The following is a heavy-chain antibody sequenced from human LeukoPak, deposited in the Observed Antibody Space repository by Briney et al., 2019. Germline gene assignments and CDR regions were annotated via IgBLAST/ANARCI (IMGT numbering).Heavy chain of an antibody. J-gene: IGHJ4*02. V-gene: IGHV3-48*03. CDR3: ARAPGIAAAGTYFFDY. Sequence: PGGSLRLSCAASGFTFSSYEINWVRQAPGKGLEWVSYISSSGSTIYYADSVKGRFTISRDNAKNSLYLQMNSLRAEDTAVYYCARAPGIAAAGTYFFDYWGQGTLVTVSS. D-gene: IGHD6-13*01. CDR1: GFTFSSYE. CDR2: ISSSGSTI.